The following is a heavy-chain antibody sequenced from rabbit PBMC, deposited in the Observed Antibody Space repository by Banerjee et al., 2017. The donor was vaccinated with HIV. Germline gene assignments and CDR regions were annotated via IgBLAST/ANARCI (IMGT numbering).Heavy chain of an antibody. CDR2: IYGGSTSST. Sequence: QSLEESGGDLVKPGASLTLTCTASGFSFSSGYYMCWVRQAPGKGLEWIACIYGGSTSSTYYASWAKGRFTFSKTSSTTVTLQMTSLTAADTATYFCARRNDGYGGSSDLWGQGTLVTVS. D-gene: IGHD4-2*01. J-gene: IGHJ4*01. CDR1: GFSFSSGYY. CDR3: ARRNDGYGGSSDL. V-gene: IGHV1S40*01.